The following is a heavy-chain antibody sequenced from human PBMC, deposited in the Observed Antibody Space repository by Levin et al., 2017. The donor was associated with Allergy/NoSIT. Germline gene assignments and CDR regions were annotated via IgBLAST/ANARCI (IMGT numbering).Heavy chain of an antibody. V-gene: IGHV3-11*01. CDR2: ISSSGSTI. CDR1: GFTFSDYY. Sequence: GGSLRLSCAASGFTFSDYYMSWIRQAPGKGLEWVSYISSSGSTIYYADSVKGRFTISRDNAKNSLYLQMNSLRAEDTAVYYCARGVTPGYYYYYYMDVWGKGTTVTVSS. CDR3: ARGVTPGYYYYYYMDV. J-gene: IGHJ6*03.